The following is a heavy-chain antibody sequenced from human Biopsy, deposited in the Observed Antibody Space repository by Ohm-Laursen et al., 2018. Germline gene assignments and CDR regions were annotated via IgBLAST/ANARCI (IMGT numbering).Heavy chain of an antibody. J-gene: IGHJ6*02. V-gene: IGHV3-74*03. CDR1: GFPFTGFS. CDR2: INKDGSTL. Sequence: SLRLSCAAFGFPFTGFSMDWVRQAPGKGLVWVATINKDGSTLQYVDSVRGRFTISRDNAKNTLHLQMNSLRADDTAIYYCAKDLHNYGMDVWGQGTTVTVSS. CDR3: AKDLHNYGMDV.